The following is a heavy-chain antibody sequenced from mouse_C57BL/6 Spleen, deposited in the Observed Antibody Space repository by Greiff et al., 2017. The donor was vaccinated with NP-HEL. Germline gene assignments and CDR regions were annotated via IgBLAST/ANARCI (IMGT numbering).Heavy chain of an antibody. Sequence: EVQLQESGPELVKPGASVKISCKASGYSFTGYYMNWVKQSPEKSLEWIGEINPSTGGTTYNQKFKAKATLTVDKSSSTAYMQLKSLTSEDSAVYYCARCPYDQPFDYWGQGTTLTVSS. CDR1: GYSFTGYY. CDR3: ARCPYDQPFDY. D-gene: IGHD2-3*01. CDR2: INPSTGGT. V-gene: IGHV1-42*01. J-gene: IGHJ2*01.